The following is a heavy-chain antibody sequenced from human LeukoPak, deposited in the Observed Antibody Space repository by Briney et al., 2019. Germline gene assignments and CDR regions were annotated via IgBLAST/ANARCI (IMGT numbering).Heavy chain of an antibody. V-gene: IGHV1-18*01. J-gene: IGHJ5*02. CDR3: ARMCSGSYYDWFDP. CDR1: GYTFISYG. D-gene: IGHD1-26*01. CDR2: ISAYNGNT. Sequence: ASVKVSCKASGYTFISYGISWVRQAPGQGLEWMGWISAYNGNTNYAQKLQGRVTMTTDTSTSTAYMELRSLRSDDTAVYYCARMCSGSYYDWFDPWGQGTLVTVSS.